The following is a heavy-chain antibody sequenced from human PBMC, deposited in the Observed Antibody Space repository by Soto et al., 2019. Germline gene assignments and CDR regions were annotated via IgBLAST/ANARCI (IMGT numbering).Heavy chain of an antibody. CDR3: ARHSTWGDAFDI. J-gene: IGHJ3*02. D-gene: IGHD7-27*01. Sequence: SETLSLTCAACGGSFSSSYWSWIRQPPGKGLEWIGEINLSGSTNYNPSLKSRVTISVDTSKNQFSLKLISVTAADTAVYYCARHSTWGDAFDIWGQGTMVTVSS. CDR1: GGSFSSSY. CDR2: INLSGST. V-gene: IGHV4-34*01.